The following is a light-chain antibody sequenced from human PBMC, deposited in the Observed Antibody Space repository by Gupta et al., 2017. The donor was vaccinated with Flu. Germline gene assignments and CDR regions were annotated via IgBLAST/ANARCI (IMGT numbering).Light chain of an antibody. V-gene: IGLV2-8*01. CDR3: SSYAGSFNHVV. J-gene: IGLJ2*01. CDR1: RDVGGYDY. CDR2: EVT. Sequence: RDVGGYDYVSWYQQLPGEAPKLVISEVTKRPSGIPERFTGSKSGNTASLTVSGLQAEDEADYFCSSYAGSFNHVVFGGGTKLTVL.